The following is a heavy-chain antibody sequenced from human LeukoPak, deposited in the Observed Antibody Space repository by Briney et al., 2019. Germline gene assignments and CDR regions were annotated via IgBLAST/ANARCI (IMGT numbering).Heavy chain of an antibody. J-gene: IGHJ4*02. CDR2: IWYDGSNK. CDR1: GFSFSSYG. Sequence: RPGGSLRLSCAASGFSFSSYGMHWVRQAPGKGLEWVAVIWYDGSNKNYAESVKGRFTISRDNSKNTLYLQMNSLRAEDTAVYYCARGGPLTGEAFDYWGQGTLVTGSS. D-gene: IGHD7-27*01. V-gene: IGHV3-33*01. CDR3: ARGGPLTGEAFDY.